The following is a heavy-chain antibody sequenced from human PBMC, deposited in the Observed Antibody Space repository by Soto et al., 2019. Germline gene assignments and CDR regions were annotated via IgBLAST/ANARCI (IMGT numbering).Heavy chain of an antibody. V-gene: IGHV4-39*02. D-gene: IGHD2-15*01. CDR3: ARERGYCSGGSCPVDY. J-gene: IGHJ4*02. CDR1: GGSISSSSYY. CDR2: IYYSGST. Sequence: QLQLQESGPGLVKPSETLSLTCTVSGGSISSSSYYWGWIRQPPGKGLEWIGSIYYSGSTYYNPCLKSRVTISVDTSKNQFSLKLSSVTAADTAVYYCARERGYCSGGSCPVDYWGQGTLVTVSS.